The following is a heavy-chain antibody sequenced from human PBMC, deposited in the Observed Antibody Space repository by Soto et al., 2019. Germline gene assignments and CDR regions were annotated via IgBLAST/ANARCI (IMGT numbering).Heavy chain of an antibody. Sequence: QVQLQESGPGLVKPSQTLSLTCTVSGGSISSGDYYWSWIRQPPGKGLEWIGYIYYSGSTYYNPSLKSRVTISVDTSKNQFSRKLSSVTAADTAVYYCARDRGTLGYCSGGSCYFYWGQGTLVTVSS. D-gene: IGHD2-15*01. CDR3: ARDRGTLGYCSGGSCYFY. V-gene: IGHV4-30-4*01. CDR2: IYYSGST. J-gene: IGHJ4*02. CDR1: GGSISSGDYY.